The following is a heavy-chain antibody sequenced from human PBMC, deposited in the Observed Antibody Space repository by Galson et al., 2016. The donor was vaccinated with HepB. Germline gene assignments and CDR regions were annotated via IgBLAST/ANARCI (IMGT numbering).Heavy chain of an antibody. CDR2: IWYDGSSE. Sequence: SLRLSCAASGFTFSSYGMHWVRQAPGKGLEWVAVIWYDGSSEYYADSVKGRFTVSRDNSKNTLYLRMNSLRAEDTAMYYCARDGPPGGNPPDYWSQGTLVTVSS. CDR1: GFTFSSYG. J-gene: IGHJ4*02. CDR3: ARDGPPGGNPPDY. V-gene: IGHV3-33*01. D-gene: IGHD4-23*01.